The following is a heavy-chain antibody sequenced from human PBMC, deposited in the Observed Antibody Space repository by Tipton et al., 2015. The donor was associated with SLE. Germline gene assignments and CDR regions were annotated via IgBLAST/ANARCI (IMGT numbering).Heavy chain of an antibody. CDR3: AGDRLNWPLYFDY. CDR1: GGSISSGTYY. CDR2: IYSSGST. J-gene: IGHJ4*02. Sequence: TLSLTCTVSGGSISSGTYYWTWIRQPAGKGLEWIGRIYSSGSTSYNPSLKSRVTISVDTSKNQFSLKLNSVTAADTAVYYCAGDRLNWPLYFDYWGQGTLVTVSS. D-gene: IGHD1-1*01. V-gene: IGHV4-61*02.